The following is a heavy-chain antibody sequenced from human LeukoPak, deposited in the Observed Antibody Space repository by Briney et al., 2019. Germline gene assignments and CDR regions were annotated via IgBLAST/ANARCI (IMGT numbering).Heavy chain of an antibody. CDR3: ARGSYSSSWYYFDY. CDR2: IYTSGST. CDR1: GGSISSSSYY. V-gene: IGHV4-61*02. J-gene: IGHJ4*02. D-gene: IGHD6-13*01. Sequence: PSETLSLTCTVSGGSISSSSYYWGWIRQPPGKGLEWIGRIYTSGSTNYNPSLKSRVTISVDTSKNQFSLKLSSVTAADTAVYYCARGSYSSSWYYFDYWGQGTLVTVSS.